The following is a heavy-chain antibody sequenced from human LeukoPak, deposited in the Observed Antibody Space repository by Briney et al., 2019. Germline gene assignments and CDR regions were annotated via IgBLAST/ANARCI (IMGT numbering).Heavy chain of an antibody. J-gene: IGHJ4*02. V-gene: IGHV1-2*02. CDR1: GYTFTGYY. CDR3: ARGVAAAGNRRGFDY. CDR2: INPNSGGT. D-gene: IGHD6-13*01. Sequence: ASVKVSCKASGYTFTGYYMHWVRQAPGQGLEWMGWINPNSGGTNYAQKFQGRVTMTRDTSITTAYMELSRLRSDDTAVYYCARGVAAAGNRRGFDYWGQGTLVTVSS.